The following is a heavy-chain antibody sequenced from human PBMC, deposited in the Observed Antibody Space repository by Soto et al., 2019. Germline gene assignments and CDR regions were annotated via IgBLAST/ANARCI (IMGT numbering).Heavy chain of an antibody. J-gene: IGHJ4*02. CDR1: GYTITNYA. V-gene: IGHV1-3*01. CDR2: INAGNGNT. Sequence: QVQLVQSGAEVKRPGASVKVSCKASGYTITNYAMHWVRQAPGQGLEWMGWINAGNGNTKYSQKFQGRVTITRDTSASTAYMELSSVRSEDTAVYYCARAEMATQRPGYWGQGALVTVSS. CDR3: ARAEMATQRPGY. D-gene: IGHD5-12*01.